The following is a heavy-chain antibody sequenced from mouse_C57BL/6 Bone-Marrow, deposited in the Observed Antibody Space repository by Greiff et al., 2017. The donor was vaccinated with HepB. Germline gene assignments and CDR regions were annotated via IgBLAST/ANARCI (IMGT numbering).Heavy chain of an antibody. CDR3: ARSSNSRYFDV. Sequence: VQLQQSGAELARPGASVKMSCKASGYTFTSYTMHWVKQRPGQGLEWIGYINPSSGYTKYNQKFKDKATLTADKSSSTAYMQLSSLTSEDSAVYYCARSSNSRYFDVWGTGTTVTVSS. V-gene: IGHV1-4*01. CDR2: INPSSGYT. CDR1: GYTFTSYT. J-gene: IGHJ1*03. D-gene: IGHD2-5*01.